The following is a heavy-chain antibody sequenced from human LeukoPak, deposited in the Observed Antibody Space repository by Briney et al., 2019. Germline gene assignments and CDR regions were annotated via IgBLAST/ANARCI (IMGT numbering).Heavy chain of an antibody. CDR3: ATYSSSIGSDY. CDR2: IYCSGST. CDR1: GGSISNYY. V-gene: IGHV4-59*01. D-gene: IGHD6-6*01. Sequence: SETLSLTCTVSGGSISNYYWSWIRQPPGKGLEWIGYIYCSGSTNYNPSLKSRVTISVDTSKNQFSLKLSSVTAADTAVYYCATYSSSIGSDYWGQGTLVTVSS. J-gene: IGHJ4*02.